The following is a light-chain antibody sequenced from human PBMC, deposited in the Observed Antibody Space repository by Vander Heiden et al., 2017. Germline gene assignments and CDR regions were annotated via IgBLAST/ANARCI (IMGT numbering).Light chain of an antibody. CDR3: NSRDSSGNHVV. Sequence: SSELTQDPAVSVALGQTVRITCQGDSLRSYYASWYQQKPGQAPVPVIYGNTNRPSGIPDRFSGSSSGNTASLTITVAQAEDEADYSCNSRDSSGNHVVFGGGTKLTVL. CDR1: SLRSYY. J-gene: IGLJ2*01. CDR2: GNT. V-gene: IGLV3-19*01.